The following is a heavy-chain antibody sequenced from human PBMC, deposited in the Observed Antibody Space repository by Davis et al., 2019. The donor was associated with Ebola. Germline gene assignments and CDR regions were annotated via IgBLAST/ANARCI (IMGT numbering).Heavy chain of an antibody. CDR2: ISGSGGST. D-gene: IGHD4-23*01. V-gene: IGHV3-23*01. CDR1: GFTFSSAW. J-gene: IGHJ4*02. CDR3: ARGGAVAPD. Sequence: GESLKISCVAPGFTFSSAWMSWVRQTPGKGLEWVSAISGSGGSTYYADSVKGRFTISRDNSKNTLYLQMNSLRVEDTAVYFCARGGAVAPDWGPGTLVTVSS.